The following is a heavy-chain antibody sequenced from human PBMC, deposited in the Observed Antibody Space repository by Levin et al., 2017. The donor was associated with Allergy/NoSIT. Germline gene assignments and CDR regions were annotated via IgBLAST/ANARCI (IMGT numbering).Heavy chain of an antibody. CDR1: GFAFSVYA. J-gene: IGHJ5*02. D-gene: IGHD5/OR15-5a*01. V-gene: IGHV3-30*18. CDR3: AKDVYDYNGRSPSRWLDN. CDR2: ISYDGTDK. Sequence: GGSLRLSCAASGFAFSVYAMHWVRQAPGKGLEWVAVISYDGTDKYYADSVKGRFTISRDNSKNTLYLQMGSLRPEDTAVYYCAKDVYDYNGRSPSRWLDNWGQGTLVTVSA.